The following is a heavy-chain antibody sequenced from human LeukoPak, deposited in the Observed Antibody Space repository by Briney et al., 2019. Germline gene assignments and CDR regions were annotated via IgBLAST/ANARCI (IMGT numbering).Heavy chain of an antibody. J-gene: IGHJ4*02. CDR2: ISAYSGNT. CDR1: GHTFTSYG. CDR3: ARVRVGVAATAPDY. Sequence: GASVKVSCKASGHTFTSYGISWVRQAPGQGLEWMGWISAYSGNTNYAQKLQGRVTMTTDTSTSTAYMELRSLRSDDTAVYYCARVRVGVAATAPDYWGQGTLVTVSS. D-gene: IGHD2-15*01. V-gene: IGHV1-18*01.